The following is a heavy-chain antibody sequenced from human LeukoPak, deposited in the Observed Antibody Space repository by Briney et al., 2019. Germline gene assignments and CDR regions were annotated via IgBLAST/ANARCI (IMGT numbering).Heavy chain of an antibody. CDR3: ARGFRGDNFDY. V-gene: IGHV4-61*02. J-gene: IGHJ4*02. CDR2: IYTSGST. D-gene: IGHD7-27*01. Sequence: PSETLSLTCTVSGGSISSGSYYWSWIRQPAGKGLEWIGRIYTSGSTNYNPSLKSRVAISVDTSKNQFSLKLSSVTAADTAVYFCARGFRGDNFDYWGQGTLVTVSS. CDR1: GGSISSGSYY.